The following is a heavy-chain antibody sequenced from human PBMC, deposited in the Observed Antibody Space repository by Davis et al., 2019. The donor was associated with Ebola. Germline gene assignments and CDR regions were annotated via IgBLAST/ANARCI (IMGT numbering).Heavy chain of an antibody. V-gene: IGHV1-69*04. D-gene: IGHD5/OR15-5a*01. J-gene: IGHJ6*02. CDR3: AIYASPQRARLYYYYGMDV. CDR1: GYTFTSYG. Sequence: SVKVSCKASGYTFTSYGISWVRQAPGQGLEWMGRIIPILGIANYAQKFQGRVTITADKSTSTAYMELSSLRSEDTAVYYCAIYASPQRARLYYYYGMDVWGQGTTVTVSS. CDR2: IIPILGIA.